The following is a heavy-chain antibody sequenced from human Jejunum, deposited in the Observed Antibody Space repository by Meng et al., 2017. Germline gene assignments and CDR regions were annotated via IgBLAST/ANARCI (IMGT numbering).Heavy chain of an antibody. V-gene: IGHV1-8*02. CDR1: GYTFSSYD. CDR2: MNPNSDDT. D-gene: IGHD6-13*01. J-gene: IGHJ6*02. Sequence: ASVKVSCRASGYTFSSYDINWVRQATGQGLEWMGWMNPNSDDTGYAQKFQGRVTITRNTSISTAYMELSSLRSEDTALYYCARAYSSSWYSYHYYGMDVWGRGTTVTVSS. CDR3: ARAYSSSWYSYHYYGMDV.